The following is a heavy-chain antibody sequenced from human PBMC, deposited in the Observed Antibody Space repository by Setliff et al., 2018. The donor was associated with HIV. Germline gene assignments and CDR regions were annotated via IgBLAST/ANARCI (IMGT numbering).Heavy chain of an antibody. V-gene: IGHV4-4*02. CDR1: GGSISSSNW. CDR3: ARGSSNTWYYYFDS. Sequence: SETLSLTCAVSGGSISSSNWWSWVRQPPGKGQEWIGEIYHSGSTNYNPSLKSRVTTSVDKSKNQFSLKLSSVTAADTAVYYCARGSSNTWYYYFDSWGQGTLVTVSS. J-gene: IGHJ4*02. CDR2: IYHSGST. D-gene: IGHD6-13*01.